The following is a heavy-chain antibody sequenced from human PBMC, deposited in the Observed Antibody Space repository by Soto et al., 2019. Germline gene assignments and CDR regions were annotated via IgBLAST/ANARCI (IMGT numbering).Heavy chain of an antibody. CDR2: TYYRSKWYD. V-gene: IGHV6-1*01. J-gene: IGHJ4*02. CDR1: GDSVSSNSAA. CDR3: ARDEATNRYFYDY. D-gene: IGHD2-8*01. Sequence: PSQTLSLTCAISGDSVSSNSAAWNWIRQSPSRDLEWLGRTYYRSKWYDDYAVSVKSRITINSDTSKNQFSLQLNFVTPEDLAFYYCARDEATNRYFYDYWGQGTVVTVSS.